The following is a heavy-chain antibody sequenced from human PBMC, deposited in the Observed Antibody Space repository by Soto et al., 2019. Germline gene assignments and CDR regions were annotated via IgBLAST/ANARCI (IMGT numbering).Heavy chain of an antibody. CDR2: IWYDGSNK. J-gene: IGHJ4*02. V-gene: IGHV3-33*01. D-gene: IGHD2-8*01. CDR1: GFTFSSYG. Sequence: QVQLVESGGGVVQPGRSLRLSCAASGFTFSSYGMHWVRQAPGKGLEWVAVIWYDGSNKYYADSVKGRFTISRDNSKNTMYLQMNSLRAEDTAVYYCARGGCTNGVCYLYSFDYWGQGTLVTVSS. CDR3: ARGGCTNGVCYLYSFDY.